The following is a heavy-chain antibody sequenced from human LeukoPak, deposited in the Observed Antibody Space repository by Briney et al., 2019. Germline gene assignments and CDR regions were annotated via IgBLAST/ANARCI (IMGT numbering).Heavy chain of an antibody. V-gene: IGHV3-23*01. D-gene: IGHD2-15*01. CDR1: GFTFSSYA. CDR2: ISGSGGST. CDR3: AKAVRRYCSGGSCYYYFDY. Sequence: PGGSLRLSCAASGFTFSSYAMSWVRQAPGKGLEWVSAISGSGGSTYYADSVKGRFTISRDNSKNTLYLPMNSLRAEDTAVYYCAKAVRRYCSGGSCYYYFDYWGQGTLVTVSS. J-gene: IGHJ4*02.